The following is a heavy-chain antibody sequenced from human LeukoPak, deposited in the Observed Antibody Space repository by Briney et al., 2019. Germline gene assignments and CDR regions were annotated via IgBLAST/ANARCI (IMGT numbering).Heavy chain of an antibody. D-gene: IGHD3-16*02. CDR3: ALTLDLSYPYWFDH. Sequence: PSETLSLTCTVSGGSISSYYWSWIRQPAGKGLEWIGRIYTSGSTNYNPSLKSRVTISVDKSKNQFSLKLSSVTAADTAVYYCALTLDLSYPYWFDHWGQGTLVTVSS. CDR1: GGSISSYY. V-gene: IGHV4-4*07. J-gene: IGHJ5*02. CDR2: IYTSGST.